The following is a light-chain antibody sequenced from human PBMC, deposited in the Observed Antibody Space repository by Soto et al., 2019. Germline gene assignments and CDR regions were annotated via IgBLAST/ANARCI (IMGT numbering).Light chain of an antibody. CDR2: GAS. V-gene: IGKV3-15*01. J-gene: IGKJ3*01. Sequence: EIVMTQSPASLSVCLGARATLSCRASQSVGSNLAWYQQKPGQAPRLLIYGASTRANGIPARFSGTGSGTEFALTISSLQSDDFALYYCQQYTKWPRFGPGTKVDSK. CDR1: QSVGSN. CDR3: QQYTKWPR.